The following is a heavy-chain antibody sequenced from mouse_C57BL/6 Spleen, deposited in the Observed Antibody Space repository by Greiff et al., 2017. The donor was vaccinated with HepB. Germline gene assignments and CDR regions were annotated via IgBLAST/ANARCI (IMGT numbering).Heavy chain of an antibody. CDR1: GYTFTSYW. V-gene: IGHV1-69*01. CDR3: ARRSSYYAMDY. Sequence: VQLQQPGAELVMPGASVKLSCKASGYTFTSYWMHWVKQRPGQGLEWIGEIDPSDSYTNYNQKFKGKSTLTVDKSSSTAYMQLSSLTSEDSAVYYCARRSSYYAMDYLGQGTSVTVSS. D-gene: IGHD1-1*01. CDR2: IDPSDSYT. J-gene: IGHJ4*01.